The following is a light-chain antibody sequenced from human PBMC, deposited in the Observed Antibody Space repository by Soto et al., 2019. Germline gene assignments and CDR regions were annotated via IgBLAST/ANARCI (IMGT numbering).Light chain of an antibody. J-gene: IGLJ7*01. V-gene: IGLV1-51*01. CDR2: DND. Sequence: QSELTQPPSVSAAAGQKVNISCSGSNSIIGDNYVSRYQQVPGTAPKLLIYDNDQRSSGTPDRFSAYKSGTSATLGITGLQAGDEADYYCGTWDSSLSVAVFGGGTQLTVL. CDR3: GTWDSSLSVAV. CDR1: NSIIGDNY.